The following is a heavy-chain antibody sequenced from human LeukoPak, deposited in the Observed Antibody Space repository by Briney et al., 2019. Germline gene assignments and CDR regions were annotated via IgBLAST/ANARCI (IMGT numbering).Heavy chain of an antibody. V-gene: IGHV4-59*01. D-gene: IGHD2/OR15-2a*01. Sequence: SSETLSLTCTVSGGSITSYFWSWFRQPPGKGLEWIGYIYHSGTTNYNPSLKSRVTISVDTSKSQFSLKLDSVTAADTAVYYCAQKAPFSPGYSQDWGQGTLVTVSS. CDR3: AQKAPFSPGYSQD. J-gene: IGHJ1*01. CDR2: IYHSGTT. CDR1: GGSITSYF.